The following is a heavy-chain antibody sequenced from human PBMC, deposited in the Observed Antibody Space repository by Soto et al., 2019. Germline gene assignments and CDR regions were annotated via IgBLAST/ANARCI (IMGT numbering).Heavy chain of an antibody. J-gene: IGHJ5*02. D-gene: IGHD5-12*01. Sequence: QVQLVQSGAEVKKPGSSVKVSCKASGGTFSSYAISWVRQAPGQGLEWMGGIIPIFGTANYAQKFQGRVTITADKSASTAYRELSSLRSEDTAVYYCARDGTVATQFWFDPWGQGTLVTVSS. CDR1: GGTFSSYA. CDR3: ARDGTVATQFWFDP. V-gene: IGHV1-69*14. CDR2: IIPIFGTA.